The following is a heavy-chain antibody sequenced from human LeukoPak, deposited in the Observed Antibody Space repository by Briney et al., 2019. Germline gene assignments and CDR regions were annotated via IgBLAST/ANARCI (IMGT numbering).Heavy chain of an antibody. J-gene: IGHJ3*02. CDR2: ISGSGGST. Sequence: GGSLRLSCAASGFTFSSYAMSWVRQAPGKGLEWVSAISGSGGSTYYADSVKGRFTISRDNSKNTLYLQMNSLRAEDTAVYYCAKDRKDIVVVPAAHRRDAFDIWGQGTMVTVSS. D-gene: IGHD2-2*01. CDR3: AKDRKDIVVVPAAHRRDAFDI. CDR1: GFTFSSYA. V-gene: IGHV3-23*01.